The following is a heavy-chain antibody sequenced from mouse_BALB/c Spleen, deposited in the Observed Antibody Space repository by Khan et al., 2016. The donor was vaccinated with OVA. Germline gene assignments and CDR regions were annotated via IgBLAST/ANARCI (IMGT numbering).Heavy chain of an antibody. CDR2: IDPCSGDI. V-gene: IGHV1-42*01. J-gene: IGHJ3*01. D-gene: IGHD3-1*01. CDR1: GYSFTTYY. CDR3: TTQSCFVVLPY. Sequence: EVQLQQSGPELMKPGASVKISCKASGYSFTTYYIHWVLQSHGKSLDWIGDIDPCSGDITYNQKFKGKATLTVDKSSSTAYIHLHNLTSEESAVCYCTTQSCFVVLPYGGQGTLVTVS.